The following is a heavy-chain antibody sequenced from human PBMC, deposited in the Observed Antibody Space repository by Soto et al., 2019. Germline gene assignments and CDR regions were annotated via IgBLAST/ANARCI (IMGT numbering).Heavy chain of an antibody. J-gene: IGHJ6*02. CDR3: ARMGRGYCSGGSCPSYYYYGMDV. CDR1: GGSISSGVYS. D-gene: IGHD2-15*01. CDR2: IDWDDDK. V-gene: IGHV2-70*01. Sequence: LSLTCAVSGGSISSGVYSWSWIRQPPGKGLEWLALIDWDDDKYYSTSLKTRLTISKDTSKNQVVLTMTNMDPVDTATYYCARMGRGYCSGGSCPSYYYYGMDVWGQGTTVTVSS.